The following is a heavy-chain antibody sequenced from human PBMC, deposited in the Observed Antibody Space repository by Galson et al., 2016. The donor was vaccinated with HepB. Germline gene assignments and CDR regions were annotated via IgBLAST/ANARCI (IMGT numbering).Heavy chain of an antibody. D-gene: IGHD1-7*01. J-gene: IGHJ3*01. V-gene: IGHV6-1*01. Sequence: CAISGDSVSSDSAAWNWIRQSQSRGLEWLGRTYSRSKWYYDYAVSVKGRMTINPDTSKNHLSLHPDSVTPEDTAIYYCANWDYFIGAFDVWGQGTMVTVSS. CDR2: TYSRSKWYY. CDR3: ANWDYFIGAFDV. CDR1: GDSVSSDSAA.